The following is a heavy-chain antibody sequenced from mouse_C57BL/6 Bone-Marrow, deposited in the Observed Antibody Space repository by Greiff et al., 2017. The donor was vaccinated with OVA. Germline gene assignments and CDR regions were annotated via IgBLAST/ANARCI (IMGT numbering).Heavy chain of an antibody. J-gene: IGHJ2*01. Sequence: EVQGVESGGGLVQPGGSLKLSCAASGFTFSDYYMYWVRQTPEKRLEWVAYISNGGGSTYYPDTVKGRFTISRDNAKNTLYLQMSRLKSEDTAMYYCARRGTEGDFDYWGQGTTLTVSS. V-gene: IGHV5-12*01. CDR3: ARRGTEGDFDY. CDR1: GFTFSDYY. CDR2: ISNGGGST. D-gene: IGHD3-3*01.